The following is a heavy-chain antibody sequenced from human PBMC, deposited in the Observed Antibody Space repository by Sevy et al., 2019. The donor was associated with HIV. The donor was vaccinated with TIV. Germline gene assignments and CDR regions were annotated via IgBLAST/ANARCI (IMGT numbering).Heavy chain of an antibody. D-gene: IGHD3-22*01. CDR2: IKEDGSDK. J-gene: IGHJ3*02. CDR1: GFTLSSFW. CDR3: ARDKNHYDRNVYYDAFDI. Sequence: GGSLRLSCAASGFTLSSFWMTWVRQAPGKGLEWVANIKEDGSDKNYLDSVKGQFTISRDNAKNSLYLQMNSLRAEDTAVYYCARDKNHYDRNVYYDAFDIWGQGTMVTVSS. V-gene: IGHV3-7*03.